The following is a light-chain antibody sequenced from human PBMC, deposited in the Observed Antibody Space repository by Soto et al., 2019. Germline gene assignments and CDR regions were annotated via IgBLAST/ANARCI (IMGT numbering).Light chain of an antibody. V-gene: IGKV1-39*01. CDR3: QQTSSFPYT. CDR2: ETS. Sequence: DIQMTQSPSSLSASVGDRVTITCRASQSVSTFLNWYQQKPGRAPNLLISETSTLHSGVPSRFSGSGSETEFTLTISSLQPEDFATYYCQQTSSFPYTFGLGTRLEIK. CDR1: QSVSTF. J-gene: IGKJ2*01.